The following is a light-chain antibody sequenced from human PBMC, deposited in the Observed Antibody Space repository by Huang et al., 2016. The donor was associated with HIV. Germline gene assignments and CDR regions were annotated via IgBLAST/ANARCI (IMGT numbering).Light chain of an antibody. CDR1: QSLSNN. V-gene: IGKV3-15*01. CDR2: GSA. J-gene: IGKJ2*01. CDR3: QQDSIWPYT. Sequence: EVVMTQSPATLSVSPGERATLSCRANQSLSNNLAWYRQKPGQAPRLLIYGSATRATDIQDRFSGSGSGTEFTLAIRSLQSEDFAVYYCQQDSIWPYTFGQGTKVEIK.